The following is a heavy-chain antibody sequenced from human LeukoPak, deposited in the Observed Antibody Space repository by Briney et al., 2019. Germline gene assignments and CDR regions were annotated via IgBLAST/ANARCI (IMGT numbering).Heavy chain of an antibody. CDR3: AKDTNPGGDDAFDI. CDR2: ISWNSGSI. Sequence: PGRSLRLSCAASGFTFDDYAMHWVRQAPGKGLEWVSGISWNSGSIGYADSVKGRFTISRDNAKNSLYLQMNSLRAEDTALYYCAKDTNPGGDDAFDIWGQGTMVTVSS. V-gene: IGHV3-9*01. CDR1: GFTFDDYA. J-gene: IGHJ3*02. D-gene: IGHD3-16*01.